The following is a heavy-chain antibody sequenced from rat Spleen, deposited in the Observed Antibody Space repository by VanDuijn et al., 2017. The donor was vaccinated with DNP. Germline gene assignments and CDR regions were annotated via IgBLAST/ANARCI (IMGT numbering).Heavy chain of an antibody. CDR2: ITSGTGTT. CDR3: ARWGNSDWYFDF. J-gene: IGHJ1*01. V-gene: IGHV5-31*01. D-gene: IGHD1-10*01. Sequence: EVQLVESGGDLVQPGGSLKLSCVASGFTFNNYWMTWIRQVPGKGLEWIASITSGTGTTSYADAVKGRFTISRENAKSTLYLQMNSLRSEDMATYYCARWGNSDWYFDFWGPGTMVTVSS. CDR1: GFTFNNYW.